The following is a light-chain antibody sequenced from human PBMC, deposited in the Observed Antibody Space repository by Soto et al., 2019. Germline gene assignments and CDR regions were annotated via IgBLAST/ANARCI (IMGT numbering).Light chain of an antibody. CDR1: SSDVGGYNY. Sequence: QSALTQPASVSGSPGQSITISCTGTSSDVGGYNYVSWYQQHPGKAHKLMIYEVSNRPSGVSHRFSGSKSGNTASLTISGLQAEDEADYYCSSYTSSSTLVFGGGTKLTVL. J-gene: IGLJ3*02. V-gene: IGLV2-14*01. CDR3: SSYTSSSTLV. CDR2: EVS.